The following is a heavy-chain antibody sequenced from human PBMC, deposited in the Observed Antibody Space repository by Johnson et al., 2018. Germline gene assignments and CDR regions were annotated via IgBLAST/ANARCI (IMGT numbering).Heavy chain of an antibody. Sequence: EVQLVESGGGLVQPGGSLRLSCAASGFTFSSYDMHWVRQATGKGLEWVSAIGTAGDTYYPGSVKGRFTISRENAKNPLYLQMNSLKTEDTAVYYCTTDPTGLGYYYGMDVWGQGTTVTVSS. J-gene: IGHJ6*02. CDR3: TTDPTGLGYYYGMDV. D-gene: IGHD4-11*01. V-gene: IGHV3-13*01. CDR2: IGTAGDT. CDR1: GFTFSSYD.